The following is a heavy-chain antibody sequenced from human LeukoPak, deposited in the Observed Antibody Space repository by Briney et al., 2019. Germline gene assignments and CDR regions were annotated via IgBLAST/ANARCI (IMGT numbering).Heavy chain of an antibody. D-gene: IGHD1-7*01. Sequence: ASVKVSCKASGYTFTGYYMHWERQAPGQGLEWMGWIDPNSGGTNYAQKFQGRVTMTRDTSISTAYMELSRLRSDDTAVYYCARQNWNYVPWYFDYWGQGTLVTVSS. CDR1: GYTFTGYY. CDR2: IDPNSGGT. CDR3: ARQNWNYVPWYFDY. V-gene: IGHV1-2*02. J-gene: IGHJ4*02.